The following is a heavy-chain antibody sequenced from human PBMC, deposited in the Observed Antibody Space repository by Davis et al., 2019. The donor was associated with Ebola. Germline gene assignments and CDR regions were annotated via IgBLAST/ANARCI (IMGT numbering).Heavy chain of an antibody. Sequence: PSETLSLTCTVSGVSVSSGDYYWTWIRQHPGKGLEWIGHIYYSGSTNYKPSLKSRVSMSVDTSNNQFSLKLSSVTAADTAVYYCARRMDRGVGYMDVWGKGTTVTVSS. J-gene: IGHJ6*03. CDR3: ARRMDRGVGYMDV. CDR1: GVSVSSGDYY. CDR2: IYYSGST. V-gene: IGHV4-61*08. D-gene: IGHD3-10*01.